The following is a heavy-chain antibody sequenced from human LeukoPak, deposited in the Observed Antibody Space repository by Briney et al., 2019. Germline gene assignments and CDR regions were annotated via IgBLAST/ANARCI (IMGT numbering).Heavy chain of an antibody. V-gene: IGHV1-18*01. D-gene: IGHD2-2*01. J-gene: IGHJ5*02. CDR3: ARRVVPAARTYNWFDP. CDR2: ISAYNGIT. CDR1: GYTFTSYG. Sequence: ASVKVSCKASGYTFTSYGISWVRQAPGQGLEWMGWISAYNGITNYAQKLQGRVTMTTDTSTSTAYMELRSLRSDDTAVYYCARRVVPAARTYNWFDPWGQGTLVTVSS.